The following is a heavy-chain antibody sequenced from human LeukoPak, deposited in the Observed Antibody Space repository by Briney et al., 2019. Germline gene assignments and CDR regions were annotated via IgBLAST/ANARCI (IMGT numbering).Heavy chain of an antibody. CDR3: ARDPSGSHYYYYGIDF. V-gene: IGHV3-21*01. D-gene: IGHD3-10*01. CDR1: GFTFSSYS. CDR2: ISSSSSNI. Sequence: GGSLRLSCAASGFTFSSYSMNWVRQAPGERLEWVSSISSSSSNIYYADSVKGRFNIARDEAKNSLFVQMNRLRAEETAVYESARDPSGSHYYYYGIDFWGQGTPVTVSS. J-gene: IGHJ6*02.